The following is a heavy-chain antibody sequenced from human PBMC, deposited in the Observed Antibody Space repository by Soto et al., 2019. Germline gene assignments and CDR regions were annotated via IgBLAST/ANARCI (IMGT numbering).Heavy chain of an antibody. J-gene: IGHJ4*02. D-gene: IGHD4-17*01. Sequence: EVQLLESGGGLVQPGGSLRLSCAASGFTFSSYAMSWVRQAPGRGLEWVSTISGSGGSTYYADSVKGRFTISRDNSKNTLYLQMNSLRAEDTAVYYCAKGDDYGDYFDYWGQGTLVTVSS. CDR2: ISGSGGST. V-gene: IGHV3-23*01. CDR1: GFTFSSYA. CDR3: AKGDDYGDYFDY.